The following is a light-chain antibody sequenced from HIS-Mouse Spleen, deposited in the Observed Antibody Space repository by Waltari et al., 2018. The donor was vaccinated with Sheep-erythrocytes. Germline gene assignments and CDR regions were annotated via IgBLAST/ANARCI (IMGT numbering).Light chain of an antibody. Sequence: QSALTQPRSVSGSPGQSVTISCTGTSSDVGGYNYVSWYQQHPGKAPKLMIYDVSKRPSGVPVSVSGSKSGNTASLTISGLQAEDEADYYCCSYAGSYNHVFATGTKVTVL. V-gene: IGLV2-11*01. J-gene: IGLJ1*01. CDR2: DVS. CDR1: SSDVGGYNY. CDR3: CSYAGSYNHV.